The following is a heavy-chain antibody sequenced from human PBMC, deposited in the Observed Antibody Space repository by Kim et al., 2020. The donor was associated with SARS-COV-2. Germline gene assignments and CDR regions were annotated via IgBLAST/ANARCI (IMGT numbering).Heavy chain of an antibody. CDR2: IIPIFGTA. CDR3: ARGYGYRDYSSGWYGAFDY. V-gene: IGHV1-69*13. D-gene: IGHD6-19*01. CDR1: GGTFSSYA. Sequence: SVKVSCKASGGTFSSYAISWVRQAPGQGLEWMGGIIPIFGTANYAQKFQGRVTITADESTSTAYMELSSLRSEDTAVYYCARGYGYRDYSSGWYGAFDYWGQGTLVTVSS. J-gene: IGHJ4*02.